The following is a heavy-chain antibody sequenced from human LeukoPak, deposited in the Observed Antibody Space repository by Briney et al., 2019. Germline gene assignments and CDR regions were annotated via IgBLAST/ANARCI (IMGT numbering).Heavy chain of an antibody. CDR2: INPNSGGT. CDR1: GYTFTGYY. D-gene: IGHD3-3*01. CDR3: ARAPPEYDFWSGTANKEFDP. V-gene: IGHV1-2*02. J-gene: IGHJ5*02. Sequence: ASVKVSCKASGYTFTGYYMHWVRQAPGQGLEWMGWINPNSGGTNYAQKFQGRVTMTRDTSISTAYMELSRLRSDDTAVYYCARAPPEYDFWSGTANKEFDPWGQGTLVTVSS.